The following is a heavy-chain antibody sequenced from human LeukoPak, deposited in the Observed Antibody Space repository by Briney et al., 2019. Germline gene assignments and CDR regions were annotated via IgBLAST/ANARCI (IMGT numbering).Heavy chain of an antibody. CDR3: AKEWRYSSSWYAQG. D-gene: IGHD6-13*01. CDR2: ISSSGSTI. J-gene: IGHJ4*02. Sequence: PGGSLRLSCAASGFTFSDYYMSWIRQAPGKGLEWVSYISSSGSTIYYADSVKGRFTISRDNAKNSLYLQMNSLRAEDTAVYYCAKEWRYSSSWYAQGWGQGTLVTVSS. V-gene: IGHV3-11*01. CDR1: GFTFSDYY.